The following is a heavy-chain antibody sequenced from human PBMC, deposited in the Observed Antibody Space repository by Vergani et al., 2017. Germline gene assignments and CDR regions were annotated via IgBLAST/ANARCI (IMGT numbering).Heavy chain of an antibody. CDR1: GGSLSGVSYY. CDR3: ARDSAVGGTFDS. D-gene: IGHD1-26*01. J-gene: IGHJ4*02. CDR2: IYYSGRT. Sequence: QVQLQESGPGLVKPSQSLSLTRTVSGGSLSGVSYYLSWVRQPAGKGLEWIGRIYYSGRTDYNPSLESRVTISVDTSKNTFSLKLNAVTAADTAIYYCARDSAVGGTFDSWGQGTLVSVSS. V-gene: IGHV4-61*02.